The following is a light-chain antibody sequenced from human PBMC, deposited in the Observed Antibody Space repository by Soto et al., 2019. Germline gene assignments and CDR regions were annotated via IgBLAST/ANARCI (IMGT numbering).Light chain of an antibody. Sequence: DIQMTQSPSTLSASVGERVTITCRASQSISSWLAWYQQKPGKAPKLLIYDASSLESGVPSRFSGSGSGTEFTITISSLQPDDFATYYCQQYNSYSQTFGQGPKVEIK. CDR1: QSISSW. J-gene: IGKJ1*01. CDR2: DAS. V-gene: IGKV1-5*01. CDR3: QQYNSYSQT.